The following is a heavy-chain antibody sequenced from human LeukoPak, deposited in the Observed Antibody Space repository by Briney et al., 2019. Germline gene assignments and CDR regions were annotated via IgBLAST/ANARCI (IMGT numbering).Heavy chain of an antibody. CDR3: ARFRGYYDSSGYYYEDY. CDR2: INPNSGGT. J-gene: IGHJ4*02. D-gene: IGHD3-22*01. Sequence: ASVKVSCKASGYTFTDYYMHWVRQAPGQGIEWMGWINPNSGGTNYAQKFQGRVTMTRDTSISTAFMELSRLRSDETAVYYCARFRGYYDSSGYYYEDYWGQGTLVTVSS. V-gene: IGHV1-2*02. CDR1: GYTFTDYY.